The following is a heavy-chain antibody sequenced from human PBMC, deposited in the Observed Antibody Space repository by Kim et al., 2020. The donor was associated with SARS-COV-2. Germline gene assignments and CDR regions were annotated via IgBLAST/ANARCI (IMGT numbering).Heavy chain of an antibody. CDR2: ISGSGTTT. D-gene: IGHD2-15*01. Sequence: GGSLRLSCAASGFTFGTNAMSWVRQAPGKGLEWVSTISGSGTTTYYADSVRGRFTISRDNSRNTVYLQMNSLKAEDTAVYYCAKGGRWTDAYDVWGQGT. J-gene: IGHJ3*01. CDR1: GFTFGTNA. CDR3: AKGGRWTDAYDV. V-gene: IGHV3-23*01.